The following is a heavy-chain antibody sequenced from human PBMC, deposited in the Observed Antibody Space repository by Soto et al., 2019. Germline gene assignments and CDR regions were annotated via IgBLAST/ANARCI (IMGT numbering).Heavy chain of an antibody. J-gene: IGHJ4*02. V-gene: IGHV3-23*01. D-gene: IGHD3-9*01. CDR2: ISGSGGST. Sequence: GSLRLSCAASRFTFSSYAIIWVLQTPLNWLEWVSAISGSGGSTYYADSVKGRFTISRDNSKNTLYLQMNSLRAEDTAVYYCARPYYDILTGPSWYFEYWGQGTLVTVSS. CDR3: ARPYYDILTGPSWYFEY. CDR1: RFTFSSYA.